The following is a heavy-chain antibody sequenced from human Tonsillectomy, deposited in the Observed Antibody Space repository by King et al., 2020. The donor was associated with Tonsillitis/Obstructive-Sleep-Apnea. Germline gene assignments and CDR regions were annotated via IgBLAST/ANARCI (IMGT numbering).Heavy chain of an antibody. J-gene: IGHJ5*02. CDR3: ARVCLSSTSCYEGWFDP. Sequence: VQLVESGGGVVQPGRSLRLSCAASGFTFSSYAMHWVRQAPGKGLEWVAVISYYGSNKYYADSVKGRFTLSRDKSKNTPYPQMNSLRAEDTAVYYCARVCLSSTSCYEGWFDPWGQGTLVTVSS. V-gene: IGHV3-30*01. CDR2: ISYYGSNK. CDR1: GFTFSSYA. D-gene: IGHD2-2*01.